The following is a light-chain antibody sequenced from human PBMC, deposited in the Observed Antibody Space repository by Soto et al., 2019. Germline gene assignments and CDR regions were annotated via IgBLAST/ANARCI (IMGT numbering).Light chain of an antibody. Sequence: EIVLTQSPGTLSLSPGERATLSCRASQSVSSSYLAWYQQKPGQAPRLLIYGASSRATGIPGRFSGSGSGTDFTLTSSRLAPEDFAVYYCQQYGSSRTFGQGTKVEIK. CDR1: QSVSSSY. J-gene: IGKJ1*01. V-gene: IGKV3-20*01. CDR3: QQYGSSRT. CDR2: GAS.